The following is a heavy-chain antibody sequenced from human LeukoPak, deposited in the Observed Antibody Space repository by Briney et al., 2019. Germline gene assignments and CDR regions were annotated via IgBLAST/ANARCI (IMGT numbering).Heavy chain of an antibody. CDR2: INHSGST. J-gene: IGHJ4*02. V-gene: IGHV4-34*01. D-gene: IGHD6-13*01. CDR3: ARGRDSSWLPFDY. Sequence: PSETPSLTCAVYGGSFSGYYWSWIRQPPGKGLEWIGEINHSGSTNYNPSLKSRVTISVDTSKNQFSLKLSSVTAADTAVYYCARGRDSSWLPFDYWGQGTLVTVSS. CDR1: GGSFSGYY.